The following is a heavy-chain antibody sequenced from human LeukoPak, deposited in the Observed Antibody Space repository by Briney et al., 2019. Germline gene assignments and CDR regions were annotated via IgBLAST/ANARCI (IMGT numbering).Heavy chain of an antibody. D-gene: IGHD3-10*01. J-gene: IGHJ3*02. Sequence: GGSLRLSCVASGFTFSTYALSWVRQAPGKGLEWVSVISARGGSTYYADSVKGRFTISRDNSKNTLYLQMNSLRAEDTAVYYCAKAGLYYGSGSFAFDIWGQGTMVTVSS. CDR1: GFTFSTYA. CDR3: AKAGLYYGSGSFAFDI. CDR2: ISARGGST. V-gene: IGHV3-23*01.